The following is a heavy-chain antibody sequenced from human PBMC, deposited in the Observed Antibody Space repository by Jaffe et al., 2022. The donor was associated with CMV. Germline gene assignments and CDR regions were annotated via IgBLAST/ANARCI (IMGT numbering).Heavy chain of an antibody. Sequence: QVQLQESGPGLVKPSETLSLTCTVSGGSISSYYWSWIRQPPGKGLEWIGYIYYSGSTNYNPSLKSRVTISVDTSKNQFSLKLSSVTAADTAVYYCARDVLRYSRGEYMDVWGKGTTVTVSS. J-gene: IGHJ6*03. CDR2: IYYSGST. CDR3: ARDVLRYSRGEYMDV. D-gene: IGHD3-9*01. CDR1: GGSISSYY. V-gene: IGHV4-59*01.